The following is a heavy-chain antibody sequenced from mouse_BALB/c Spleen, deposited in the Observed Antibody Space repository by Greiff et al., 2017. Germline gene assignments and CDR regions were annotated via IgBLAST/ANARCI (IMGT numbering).Heavy chain of an antibody. CDR3: ARILYGGYAMDY. Sequence: VQLQQSGAELVKPGASVKLSCTASGFNIKDTYMHWVKQRPEQGLEWIGRIDPANGNTKYDPKFQGKATITADTSSNTAYLQLSSLTSEDTAVYYCARILYGGYAMDYWGQGTSVTVSS. CDR2: IDPANGNT. D-gene: IGHD1-1*01. J-gene: IGHJ4*01. V-gene: IGHV14-3*02. CDR1: GFNIKDTY.